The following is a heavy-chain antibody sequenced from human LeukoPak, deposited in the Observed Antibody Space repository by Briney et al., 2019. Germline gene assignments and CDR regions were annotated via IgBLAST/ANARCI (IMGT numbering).Heavy chain of an antibody. CDR3: ARFQTSSGSSRFDY. V-gene: IGHV4-59*01. CDR1: GGPISGDY. CDR2: LYYTGST. J-gene: IGHJ4*02. Sequence: PSETLSLTGTVSGGPISGDYWSWIRQPPGKRLEWIGYLYYTGSTNYNPSLKSRVIISVNTCKNQFSLELASVTAADTALYYCARFQTSSGSSRFDYWGQGTLVTVSS. D-gene: IGHD6-19*01.